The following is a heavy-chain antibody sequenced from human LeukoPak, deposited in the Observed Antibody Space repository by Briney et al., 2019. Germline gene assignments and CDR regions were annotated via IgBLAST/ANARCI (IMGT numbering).Heavy chain of an antibody. CDR2: INPNSGGT. CDR3: ATYYYDSSGYNHTSDY. CDR1: GYTFTGYY. D-gene: IGHD3-22*01. J-gene: IGHJ4*02. Sequence: ASVKVSCKASGYTFTGYYMHWVRQAPGQGLEWMGWINPNSGGTNYAQKFQGRVTMTRDTSISTAYMELSRLRSDDTAVYYCATYYYDSSGYNHTSDYWGQGTLVTVSS. V-gene: IGHV1-2*02.